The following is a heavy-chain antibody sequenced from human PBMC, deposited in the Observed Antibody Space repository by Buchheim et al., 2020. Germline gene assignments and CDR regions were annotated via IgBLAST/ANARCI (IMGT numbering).Heavy chain of an antibody. D-gene: IGHD3-22*01. CDR2: IDWDDDK. CDR1: GFSLSTSGMC. Sequence: QVTLRESGPALVKPTQTLTLTCTFSGFSLSTSGMCVSWIRQPPGKALEWLARIDWDDDKSYSPSLKTRLTISKDPSKNHVVLTMTNMDPVDTATYYCARILYDSSGYYYDHYYFDYWGQGTL. V-gene: IGHV2-70*15. CDR3: ARILYDSSGYYYDHYYFDY. J-gene: IGHJ4*02.